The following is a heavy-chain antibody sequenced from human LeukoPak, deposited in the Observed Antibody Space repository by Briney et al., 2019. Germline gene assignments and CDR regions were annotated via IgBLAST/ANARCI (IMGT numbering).Heavy chain of an antibody. CDR2: IIPIFGTA. J-gene: IGHJ4*02. CDR1: GGTFSSYA. D-gene: IGHD2-2*01. CDR3: ATNYWASSSTSSFDY. V-gene: IGHV1-69*05. Sequence: ASVKVSCKASGGTFSSYAISWVRQAPGQGLEWMGGIIPIFGTANYAQKFQGRVTITTDESTSTAYMELSSLRSEDTAVYYCATNYWASSSTSSFDYWGQGTLVTVSS.